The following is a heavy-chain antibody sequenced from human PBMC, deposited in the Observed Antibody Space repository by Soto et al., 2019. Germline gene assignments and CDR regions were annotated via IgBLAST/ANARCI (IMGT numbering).Heavy chain of an antibody. CDR2: VYSEGST. V-gene: IGHV4-39*01. D-gene: IGHD2-2*01. Sequence: QVQLHESGPGLVKPSETLSLTCLVSGGSISGSTYYWGWIRQPPGKGLEWIGSVYSEGSTYYNPSLQSRVTISVDRSMNQFSLRLSSVTAADTALYYCARGGISRIYQLPPFDPWGQGTLVTVSS. CDR1: GGSISGSTYY. CDR3: ARGGISRIYQLPPFDP. J-gene: IGHJ5*02.